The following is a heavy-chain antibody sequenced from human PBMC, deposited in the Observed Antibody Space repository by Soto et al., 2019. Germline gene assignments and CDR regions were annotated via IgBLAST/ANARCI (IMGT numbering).Heavy chain of an antibody. CDR3: AKDPPPDIVVVVAATDWFDP. CDR2: ISGSGGST. V-gene: IGHV3-23*01. Sequence: GGSLRLSCAASGFTFSSYAMSWVRQAPGKGLEWVSAISGSGGSTYYADSVKGRFTISRDNSKNTLYLQMNSLRAEDTAVYYCAKDPPPDIVVVVAATDWFDPWGQGTLVTVSS. J-gene: IGHJ5*02. CDR1: GFTFSSYA. D-gene: IGHD2-15*01.